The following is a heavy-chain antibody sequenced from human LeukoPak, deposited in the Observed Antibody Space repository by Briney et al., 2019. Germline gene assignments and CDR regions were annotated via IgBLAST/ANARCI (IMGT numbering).Heavy chain of an antibody. J-gene: IGHJ4*02. D-gene: IGHD6-13*01. CDR1: GYTFTAYS. CDR2: INPNSGAT. CDR3: ARSPYSTPPFDY. V-gene: IGHV1-2*02. Sequence: ASVTVSCKASGYTFTAYSMHWVRQAPGQGLERMGWINPNSGATNYAQRFQGRVSLTRDTSTNTASMELSRLTSDDTAIYYCARSPYSTPPFDYWGQGTLVTVSS.